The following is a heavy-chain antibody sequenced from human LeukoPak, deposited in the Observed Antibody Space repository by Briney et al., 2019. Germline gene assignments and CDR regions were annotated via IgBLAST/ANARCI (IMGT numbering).Heavy chain of an antibody. Sequence: PGGSLRLSCAASGFTFSSYAMSWARQAPGKGLEWVSAISGSGGSTYYADSVKGRFTISRDNSKNTLYLQMNSLRAEDTAVYYCAKASGPTESAFDIWGQGTMVTVSS. CDR3: AKASGPTESAFDI. CDR1: GFTFSSYA. V-gene: IGHV3-23*01. J-gene: IGHJ3*02. CDR2: ISGSGGST. D-gene: IGHD1-26*01.